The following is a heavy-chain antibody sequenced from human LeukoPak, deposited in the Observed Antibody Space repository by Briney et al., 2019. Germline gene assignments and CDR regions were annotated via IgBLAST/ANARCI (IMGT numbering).Heavy chain of an antibody. CDR3: ARATRGDRDV. CDR2: INHSGST. CDR1: GGSFSGYY. V-gene: IGHV4-34*01. J-gene: IGHJ6*02. D-gene: IGHD3-10*01. Sequence: PSETLSLTCAVYGGSFSGYYWSWIRQPPGKGLEWIGEINHSGSTNYNPSLKSRVTISVDTSKNQFSLKLSSVTAADTAVYYCARATRGDRDVWGQGTTVTVSS.